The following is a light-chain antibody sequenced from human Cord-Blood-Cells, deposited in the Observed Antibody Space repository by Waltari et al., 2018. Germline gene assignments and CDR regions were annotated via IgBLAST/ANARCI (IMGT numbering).Light chain of an antibody. V-gene: IGKV1-NL1*01. Sequence: DIQMTQSPSSLSASVGDRVTITCRASQGISNYLAWYQQKPGKAPKLLLYAASRLASGFPARFSGSGSGTDYTLPISNLQPEDFATYYCQQYYSTPYTFGQGTKLEIK. CDR2: AAS. CDR1: QGISNY. J-gene: IGKJ2*01. CDR3: QQYYSTPYT.